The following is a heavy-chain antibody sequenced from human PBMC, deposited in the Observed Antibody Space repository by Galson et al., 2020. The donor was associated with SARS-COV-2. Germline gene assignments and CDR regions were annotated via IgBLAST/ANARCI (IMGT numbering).Heavy chain of an antibody. V-gene: IGHV3-23*01. CDR2: ISGSGGST. CDR3: ANTNELRYFDWLLSPSDY. J-gene: IGHJ4*02. CDR1: GFTFSSYA. D-gene: IGHD3-9*01. Sequence: GESLKISCAASGFTFSSYAMSWVRQAPGKGLEWVSAISGSGGSTYYADSVKGRFTISRDNSKNTLYLQMNSLRAEDTAVYYCANTNELRYFDWLLSPSDYWGQGTLVTVSS.